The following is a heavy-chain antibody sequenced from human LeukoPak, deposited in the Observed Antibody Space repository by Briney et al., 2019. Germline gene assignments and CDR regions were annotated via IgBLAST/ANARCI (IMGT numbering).Heavy chain of an antibody. CDR3: AREGRMITFGGVIGDYFDY. Sequence: PGGSLRLSCAASGFTFSSYWMHWVRHAPGKGLVWVSRINSDRSSTSYADSVKGRFTISRDNAKNTLYLQMNSLRAEDTAVYYCAREGRMITFGGVIGDYFDYWGQGTLVTVSS. CDR2: INSDRSST. J-gene: IGHJ4*02. D-gene: IGHD3-16*02. CDR1: GFTFSSYW. V-gene: IGHV3-74*01.